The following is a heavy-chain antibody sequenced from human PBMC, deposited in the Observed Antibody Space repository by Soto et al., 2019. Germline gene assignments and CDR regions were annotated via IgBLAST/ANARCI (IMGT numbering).Heavy chain of an antibody. CDR1: GFTFSSYA. J-gene: IGHJ6*02. CDR3: AANRGYNYYYGMDG. V-gene: IGHV3-23*01. D-gene: IGHD3-16*02. Sequence: GSLRLSCAASGFTFSSYAMSWVRQAPGKGLEWVSAISGSGGSTYYADSVKGRFTISRDNSKNTLYLQMNSLRAEDTAVYYCAANRGYNYYYGMDGWGQGTTVTVSS. CDR2: ISGSGGST.